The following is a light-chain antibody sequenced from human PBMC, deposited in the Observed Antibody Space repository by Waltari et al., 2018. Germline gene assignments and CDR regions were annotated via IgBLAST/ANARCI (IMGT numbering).Light chain of an antibody. CDR1: QSVLYSSNNKNY. CDR2: WES. V-gene: IGKV4-1*01. Sequence: DIVMTQSPDSLAVSLGERATINCKSSQSVLYSSNNKNYLAWYQQKPGQPPKLLIYWESTRESGVPDRFSGSGSGTDFRLTISSLQAEDVAVYYCQQYYSTPPTFGQGTKVEIK. CDR3: QQYYSTPPT. J-gene: IGKJ1*01.